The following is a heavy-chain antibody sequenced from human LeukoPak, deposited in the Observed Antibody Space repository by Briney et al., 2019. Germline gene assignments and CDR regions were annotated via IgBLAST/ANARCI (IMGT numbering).Heavy chain of an antibody. CDR2: ISSSGSTI. D-gene: IGHD5-18*01. Sequence: GGSLRLSCAASGFTFSSYGMNWVRQAPGKGLEWVSYISSSGSTIYYADSVKGRFTISRDNSKNTLYLQMNSLRAEDTAVYYCAKKAAGYSYVFDYWGQGTLVTVSS. V-gene: IGHV3-48*03. CDR1: GFTFSSYG. J-gene: IGHJ4*02. CDR3: AKKAAGYSYVFDY.